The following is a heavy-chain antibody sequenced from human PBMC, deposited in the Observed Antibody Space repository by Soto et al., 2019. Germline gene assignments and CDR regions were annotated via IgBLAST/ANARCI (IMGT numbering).Heavy chain of an antibody. CDR1: GFSFDDYA. CDR3: AKDINYGAGSYYVGAIDY. D-gene: IGHD3-10*01. J-gene: IGHJ4*02. V-gene: IGHV3-9*01. Sequence: EVQLVESGGGLVQPGRSLRLSCAASGFSFDDYAVHWVRQAPGKGLEWVSGISWNSGSIGYADSVKGRFTISRDNAKNSLYLQMSSLRAEDTALYYCAKDINYGAGSYYVGAIDYWGQGTLVTFSS. CDR2: ISWNSGSI.